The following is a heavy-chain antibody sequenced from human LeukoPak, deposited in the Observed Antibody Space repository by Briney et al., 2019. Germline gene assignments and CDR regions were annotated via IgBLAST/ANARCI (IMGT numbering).Heavy chain of an antibody. J-gene: IGHJ5*02. CDR2: ISSSSSYI. D-gene: IGHD6-13*01. CDR3: ARDRRYSSSLNWFDP. CDR1: GFTFSSYS. Sequence: GGSLRLSCAASGFTFSSYSMNWVRQAPGKGLEWVSSISSSSSYIYYADSVKGRFTISRDNAKNSLYLQMNSLRAEDTAVYYCARDRRYSSSLNWFDPWGQGTLVTVSS. V-gene: IGHV3-21*01.